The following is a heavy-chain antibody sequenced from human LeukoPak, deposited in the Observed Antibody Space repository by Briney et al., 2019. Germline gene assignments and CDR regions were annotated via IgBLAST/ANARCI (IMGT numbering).Heavy chain of an antibody. J-gene: IGHJ6*02. CDR1: GFTFSSYA. CDR3: ARDRGGSSWGNYYGMDV. CDR2: ISYDGSNK. V-gene: IGHV3-30-3*01. Sequence: GRSLRLSCAASGFTFSSYAMHWVRHAPGKGLEWVAVISYDGSNKYYADSVKGRFTISRDNSKNTLYLQMNSLRAEDTAVYYCARDRGGSSWGNYYGMDVWGQGTTVTVSS. D-gene: IGHD6-13*01.